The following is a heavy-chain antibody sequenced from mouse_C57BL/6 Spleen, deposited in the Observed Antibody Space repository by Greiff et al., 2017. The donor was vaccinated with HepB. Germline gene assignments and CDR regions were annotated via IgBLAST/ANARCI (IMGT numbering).Heavy chain of an antibody. Sequence: QVQLQQPGTELVKPGASVKLSCKASGYTFTSYWMHWVKQGPGQGLEWIGNINPSNGGTNYNEKFKSKATLTVDKSSSTAYMQLSSLTSEDSAVYYCARRGGYGSSYGDAMDYWGQGTSVTVSS. CDR2: INPSNGGT. D-gene: IGHD1-1*01. V-gene: IGHV1-53*01. J-gene: IGHJ4*01. CDR3: ARRGGYGSSYGDAMDY. CDR1: GYTFTSYW.